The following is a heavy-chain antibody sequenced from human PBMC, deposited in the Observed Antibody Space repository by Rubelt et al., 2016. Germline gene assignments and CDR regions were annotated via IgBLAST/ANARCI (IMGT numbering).Heavy chain of an antibody. J-gene: IGHJ6*02. D-gene: IGHD4-17*01. V-gene: IGHV3-21*01. Sequence: EVQLVESGGGLVKPGGSLILSCAASGFTFSSYSMNWVRQAPGKGLEWVSSISSSSSYIYYADSVKGRFTISRDNAKNSLYLQMNSLRAEDTAVYYCARVNNYGDYVNYYGMDVWGQGTTVTVSS. CDR2: ISSSSSYI. CDR3: ARVNNYGDYVNYYGMDV. CDR1: GFTFSSYS.